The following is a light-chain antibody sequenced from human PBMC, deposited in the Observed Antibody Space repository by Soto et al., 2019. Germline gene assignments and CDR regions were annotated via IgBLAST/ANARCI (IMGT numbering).Light chain of an antibody. CDR1: TGVVTSGYY. CDR3: LLYFGGARV. CDR2: GTS. Sequence: QTVVTQEPSLTVSPGGTVTLTCASSTGVVTSGYYPNWFQQKPGQAPRALIYGTSNKHSWTPARFSGSLLGDKAALTLSGVQPEDEAEYYCLLYFGGARVFGTGTKVTVL. J-gene: IGLJ1*01. V-gene: IGLV7-43*01.